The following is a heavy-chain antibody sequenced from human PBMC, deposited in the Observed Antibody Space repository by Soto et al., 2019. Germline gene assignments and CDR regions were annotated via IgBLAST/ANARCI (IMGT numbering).Heavy chain of an antibody. CDR3: ARRSIAAADAFDI. D-gene: IGHD6-13*01. CDR2: IYYSGST. J-gene: IGHJ3*02. CDR1: GGSISSSSYY. Sequence: KTSETLSLTCTVSGGSISSSSYYWGWIRQPPGKGLEWIGSIYYSGSTYYNPSLKSRVTISVDTSKNQFSLKLSSVTAADTAVYYCARRSIAAADAFDIWGQGTMVTVSS. V-gene: IGHV4-39*01.